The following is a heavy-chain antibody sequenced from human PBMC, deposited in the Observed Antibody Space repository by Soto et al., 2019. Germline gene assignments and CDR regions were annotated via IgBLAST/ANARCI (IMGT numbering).Heavy chain of an antibody. D-gene: IGHD3-3*01. CDR1: GFSRSTSGVG. CDR3: AHSMMFDHDFWSGLNWFDP. V-gene: IGHV2-5*02. J-gene: IGHJ5*02. CDR2: IYWDDDK. Sequence: SGPTLVNPTQTLTLTCTFSGFSRSTSGVGVGWIRQPPGKALEWLALIYWDDDKRYSPSLKSRLTITKDTSKNQVVLTMTNMDPADTPTYYCAHSMMFDHDFWSGLNWFDPRGQRTLVTVSS.